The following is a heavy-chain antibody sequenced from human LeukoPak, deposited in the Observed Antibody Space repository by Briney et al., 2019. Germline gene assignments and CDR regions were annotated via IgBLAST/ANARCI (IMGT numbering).Heavy chain of an antibody. CDR1: GYTFTSYG. J-gene: IGHJ3*02. V-gene: IGHV1-46*01. CDR2: INPSGGST. Sequence: AASVKVSCKASGYTFTSYGISWVRRAPGQGLEWMGVINPSGGSTSYAKKSQGRVIITRDMSTSTVYMQLSSLRSDDTAVYYCARDLCGGDCYLIGGAFDIWGQGTMVTVSS. D-gene: IGHD2-21*02. CDR3: ARDLCGGDCYLIGGAFDI.